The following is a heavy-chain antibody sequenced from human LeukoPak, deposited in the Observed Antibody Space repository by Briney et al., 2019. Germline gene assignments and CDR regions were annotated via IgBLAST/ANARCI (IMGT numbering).Heavy chain of an antibody. CDR2: INHSGST. CDR3: ARGPRYFDWLLKIFDY. Sequence: SETLSLTCAVYCGSFSGYYWSWIRQPPGKGLEWIGEINHSGSTNYNPSLKSRVTISVDTSKNQFSLKLSSVTAADTAVYYCARGPRYFDWLLKIFDYWGQGTLVTVSS. J-gene: IGHJ4*02. V-gene: IGHV4-34*01. CDR1: CGSFSGYY. D-gene: IGHD3-9*01.